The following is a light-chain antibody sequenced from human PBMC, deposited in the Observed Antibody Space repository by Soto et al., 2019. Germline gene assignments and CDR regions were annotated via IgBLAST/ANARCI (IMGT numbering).Light chain of an antibody. CDR3: SSYTSSSTLV. J-gene: IGLJ1*01. CDR1: SSDVGGYNY. CDR2: DVS. V-gene: IGLV2-14*01. Sequence: ALTQPASVSGSPGQSITISCTGTSSDVGGYNYVSWYQQHPGKAPKLMIYDVSNRPSGVSNRFSGSKSGNTASLTISGLQAEDEADYYCSSYTSSSTLVFGTETKVTVL.